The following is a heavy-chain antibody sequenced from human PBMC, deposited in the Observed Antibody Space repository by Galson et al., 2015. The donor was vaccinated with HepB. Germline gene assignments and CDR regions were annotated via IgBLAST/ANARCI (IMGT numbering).Heavy chain of an antibody. J-gene: IGHJ4*02. D-gene: IGHD1-7*01. V-gene: IGHV3-73*01. CDR2: IRSKANSYAT. Sequence: SLRLSCAASGFTFSGSAMHWVRQASGKGLEWVGRIRSKANSYATAYAASVKGRFTISRDDSKNTAYLQMNSLKTEDTAVYYCTRHLTWGNYPPFDYWGQGTLVTVSS. CDR3: TRHLTWGNYPPFDY. CDR1: GFTFSGSA.